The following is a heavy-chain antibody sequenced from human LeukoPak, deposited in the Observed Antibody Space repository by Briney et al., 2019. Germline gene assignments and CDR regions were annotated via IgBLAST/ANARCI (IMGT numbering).Heavy chain of an antibody. Sequence: ASVKVSCKASGYTFTTYDINWVRQATGQGLEWMGWMNPNSGNTVYAQKFQDRVTMTRNTSISTAYMELSSLRSEDTAVYYCARSGYSYGRDDAFDIWGQGTMVTVSS. J-gene: IGHJ3*02. CDR1: GYTFTTYD. V-gene: IGHV1-8*01. CDR2: MNPNSGNT. CDR3: ARSGYSYGRDDAFDI. D-gene: IGHD5-18*01.